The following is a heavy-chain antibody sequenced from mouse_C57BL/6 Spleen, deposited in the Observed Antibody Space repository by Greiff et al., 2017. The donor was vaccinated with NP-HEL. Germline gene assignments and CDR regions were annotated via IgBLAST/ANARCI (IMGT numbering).Heavy chain of an antibody. CDR1: GFTFSDYY. Sequence: EVQLVESEGGLVQPGSSMKLSCTASGFTFSDYYMAWVRQVPEKGLEWVANINYDGSSTYYLDSLKSRFIISRDNAKNILYLQMSSLKSEDTATYYCAREHYSNYVDYWGQGTTLTVSS. D-gene: IGHD2-5*01. J-gene: IGHJ2*01. V-gene: IGHV5-16*01. CDR2: INYDGSST. CDR3: AREHYSNYVDY.